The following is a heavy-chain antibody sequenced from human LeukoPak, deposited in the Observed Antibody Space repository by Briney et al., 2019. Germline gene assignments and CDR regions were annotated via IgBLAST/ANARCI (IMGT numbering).Heavy chain of an antibody. V-gene: IGHV5-51*01. Sequence: GESLKISCKGSGYSFTTYWIGWVRQKHGKGLEWMGIIYPGDSDTRYSPSFQGQVTISADKSISTAYLQWSSLKASDTAMYYCARPSTVNAFDIRGQGTMVTVSS. D-gene: IGHD5/OR15-5a*01. CDR2: IYPGDSDT. J-gene: IGHJ3*02. CDR1: GYSFTTYW. CDR3: ARPSTVNAFDI.